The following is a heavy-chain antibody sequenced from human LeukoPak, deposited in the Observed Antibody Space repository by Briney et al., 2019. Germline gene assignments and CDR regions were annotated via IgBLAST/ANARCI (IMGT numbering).Heavy chain of an antibody. CDR3: ARDGSYGDYVG. D-gene: IGHD4-17*01. V-gene: IGHV5-51*01. CDR2: MDLGDSDI. J-gene: IGHJ4*02. Sequence: GESLKISCQASGYTFTNFWIGWVRQMPGKGLEWMGIMDLGDSDIRYSPSFQGQVTISADKSISTAYLQWNSLKGSDTAMYYCARDGSYGDYVGWGQGTLVTVSS. CDR1: GYTFTNFW.